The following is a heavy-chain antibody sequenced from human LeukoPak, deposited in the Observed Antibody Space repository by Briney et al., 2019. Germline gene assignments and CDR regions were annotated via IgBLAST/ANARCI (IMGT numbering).Heavy chain of an antibody. CDR2: IYSGGST. CDR1: GFTVSSNY. D-gene: IGHD3-16*02. V-gene: IGHV3-53*01. CDR3: AREGVYSPDPSSYHRRAFDV. Sequence: GGSLRLSCAASGFTVSSNYMSWVRQAPGKGLEWVSVIYSGGSTYYADSVKGRFTISRDNSKNTLYLQMNSLRAEDTAVYYCAREGVYSPDPSSYHRRAFDVWGKGTLVIVSS. J-gene: IGHJ3*01.